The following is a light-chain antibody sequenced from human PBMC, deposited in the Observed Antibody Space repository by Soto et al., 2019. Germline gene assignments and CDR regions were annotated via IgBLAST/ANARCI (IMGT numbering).Light chain of an antibody. J-gene: IGKJ2*01. Sequence: DIQMTQSPSSLSASVGDRVTITCRASQSISTSLNWYQQKPGTAPKLLIYAASSFQSGVPSRFSGSGSGTDFTLTISGLQPEEFATYYCQQSYSTPRTFGQGTKLEIK. CDR3: QQSYSTPRT. V-gene: IGKV1-39*01. CDR2: AAS. CDR1: QSISTS.